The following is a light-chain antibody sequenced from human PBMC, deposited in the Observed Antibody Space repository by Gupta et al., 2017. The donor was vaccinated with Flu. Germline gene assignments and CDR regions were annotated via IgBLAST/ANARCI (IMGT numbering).Light chain of an antibody. J-gene: IGKJ5*01. V-gene: IGKV3-20*01. CDR1: QTVHSDV. CDR2: SAS. CDR3: QQYSSPFP. Sequence: PGTLSLSPGESVTLSCRASQTVHSDVLGWYQQKPGQAPRLIIYSASIRAAGIPGWFSGSGSGTDFTLTISRLEPEDFAVYYCQQYSSPFPFGQGTXLEMK.